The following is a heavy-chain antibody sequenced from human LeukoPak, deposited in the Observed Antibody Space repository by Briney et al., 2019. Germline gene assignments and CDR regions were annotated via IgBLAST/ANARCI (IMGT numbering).Heavy chain of an antibody. CDR1: GASISSNNYC. Sequence: PSETLSLTCTVSGASISSNNYCWGWIRQSPGQGLESLASIYNTGNTYYNPSLQSRLSMSVDTSKNQISLKLTSVTAADTAVYFCASRYCPSSNYHLVGDHWGQGTLVTVSS. CDR2: IYNTGNT. CDR3: ASRYCPSSNYHLVGDH. V-gene: IGHV4-39*01. D-gene: IGHD2-2*01. J-gene: IGHJ4*02.